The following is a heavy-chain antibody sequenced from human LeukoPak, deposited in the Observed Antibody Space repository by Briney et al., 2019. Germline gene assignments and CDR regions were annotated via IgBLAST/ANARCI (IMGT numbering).Heavy chain of an antibody. J-gene: IGHJ6*02. CDR1: GGSMSSYY. CDR3: ARLPSYGSSWYHYYYAMDV. Sequence: TSETLSLTCTVSGGSMSSYYWSWIRQPPGKGLEWIGYIYYSGSTNYSPSLKSRVTISVDTSKNQFSLKLSSVTAADTAVYYCARLPSYGSSWYHYYYAMDVWGQGTTVAVSS. CDR2: IYYSGST. D-gene: IGHD6-13*01. V-gene: IGHV4-59*08.